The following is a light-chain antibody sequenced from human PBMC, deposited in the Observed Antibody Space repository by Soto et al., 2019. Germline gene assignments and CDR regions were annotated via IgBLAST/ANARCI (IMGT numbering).Light chain of an antibody. CDR1: QGIAPY. Sequence: DVQMTQSPSSLSAFVGDRVTITCRASQGIAPYLAWFQQKPGKVPKLLIYATSTLQSGVPSRFSGSGSGIDFTLTINSLQPADVGTYYCQKYNSAPLTFGGGTKVEIK. CDR2: ATS. J-gene: IGKJ4*01. CDR3: QKYNSAPLT. V-gene: IGKV1-27*01.